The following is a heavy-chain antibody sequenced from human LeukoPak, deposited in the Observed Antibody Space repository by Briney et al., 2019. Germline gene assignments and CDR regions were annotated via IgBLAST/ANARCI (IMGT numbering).Heavy chain of an antibody. CDR3: AIYYDSSGSIDH. J-gene: IGHJ4*02. Sequence: PGGSLRLSCAASGFIFSDYYMTWIRQTPGKGLEWLSYISDSGSTINYADSVKGRLTISRDNAKKSLVLQMNSLRAEDTAVYYCAIYYDSSGSIDHWGQGTLVTVSS. CDR2: ISDSGSTI. D-gene: IGHD3-22*01. CDR1: GFIFSDYY. V-gene: IGHV3-11*01.